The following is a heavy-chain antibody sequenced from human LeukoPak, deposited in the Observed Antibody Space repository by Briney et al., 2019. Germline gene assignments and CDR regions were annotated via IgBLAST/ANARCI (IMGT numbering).Heavy chain of an antibody. CDR1: GFTVSSNY. CDR3: AREAGTGFLHYYYYGMDV. CDR2: IYSGGST. D-gene: IGHD2-8*02. J-gene: IGHJ6*02. V-gene: IGHV3-53*01. Sequence: GGSLRLSCAASGFTVSSNYMSWVRQAPGKGLEWVSVIYSGGSTYYADSVKGRFTISRDNSKNTLYLQKNSLRAEDTAVYYCAREAGTGFLHYYYYGMDVWGHGTTVTVSS.